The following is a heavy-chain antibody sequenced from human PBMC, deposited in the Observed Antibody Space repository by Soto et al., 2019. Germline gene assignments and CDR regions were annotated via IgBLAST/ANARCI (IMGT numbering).Heavy chain of an antibody. J-gene: IGHJ6*02. CDR3: VRQGFGRLHGLVDV. Sequence: QVQLQESGPGLVKPSETLSLTCTVSDDSSSNYKWSWIRQPPGRRLEWIGYIDSNGGTSYNPSLQSRVTISIDTSTKQFFLKLSSVTAADTAVYYCVRQGFGRLHGLVDVWGQGTTVTVSS. CDR2: IDSNGGT. D-gene: IGHD3-10*01. CDR1: DDSSSNYK. V-gene: IGHV4-59*08.